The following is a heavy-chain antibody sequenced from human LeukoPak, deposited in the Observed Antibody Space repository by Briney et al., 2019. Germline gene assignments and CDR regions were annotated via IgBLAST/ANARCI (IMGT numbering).Heavy chain of an antibody. J-gene: IGHJ4*02. CDR1: GGSISSGGYY. CDR2: IYYSGST. Sequence: PSQTLSLTCTVSGGSISSGGYYWSWIRQHPGKGLEWIGYIYYSGSTYYNPSLKSRVTISVDTSKNQFSLKLSSVTAADTAVYYCAGATLGTKKIYYYDSSGYLGYWGQGTLVTVSS. V-gene: IGHV4-31*03. D-gene: IGHD3-22*01. CDR3: AGATLGTKKIYYYDSSGYLGY.